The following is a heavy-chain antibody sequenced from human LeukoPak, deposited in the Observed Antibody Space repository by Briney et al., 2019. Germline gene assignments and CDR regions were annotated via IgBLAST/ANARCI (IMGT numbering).Heavy chain of an antibody. CDR1: GFTFSNYG. D-gene: IGHD6-19*01. V-gene: IGHV3-30*02. CDR3: AKRDRMYTSGSYCFDY. J-gene: IGHJ4*02. CDR2: IRYDGNTK. Sequence: PGGSLRLSCAASGFTFSNYGMHWVRQAPGKGLEWVAFIRYDGNTKYYVDSVKGRFTISRDNSKDTLYLQMNSLRAEDTAVYYCAKRDRMYTSGSYCFDYWGQGTLVTVSS.